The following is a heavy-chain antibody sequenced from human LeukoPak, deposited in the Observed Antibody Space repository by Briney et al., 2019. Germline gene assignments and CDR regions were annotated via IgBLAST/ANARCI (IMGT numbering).Heavy chain of an antibody. J-gene: IGHJ6*03. CDR2: INHSGST. CDR3: ARGKRIAAAGTFFRYYYYYMDV. CDR1: GGSFSGYY. D-gene: IGHD6-13*01. Sequence: SETLSLTCAVYGGSFSGYYWSWIRQPPGKGLEWIGEINHSGSTNYNPSLKSRVTISVDTSKNQFSLKLSSVTAADTAVYYCARGKRIAAAGTFFRYYYYYMDVWGKGTTVTVSS. V-gene: IGHV4-34*01.